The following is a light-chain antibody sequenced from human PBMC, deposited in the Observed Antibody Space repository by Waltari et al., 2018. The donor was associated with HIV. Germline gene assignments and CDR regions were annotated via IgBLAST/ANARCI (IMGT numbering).Light chain of an antibody. CDR3: YSAADNSGL. CDR1: LLAKKY. Sequence: SYELTQPSSVSVSPGQTARITCSGDLLAKKYVRWFQQKPGQAPVLVMYKDSERPSGIPARFSGSSSGTTVSLTIGGAQVDDEADYYCYSAADNSGLFGGGTKLTV. J-gene: IGLJ3*02. V-gene: IGLV3-27*01. CDR2: KDS.